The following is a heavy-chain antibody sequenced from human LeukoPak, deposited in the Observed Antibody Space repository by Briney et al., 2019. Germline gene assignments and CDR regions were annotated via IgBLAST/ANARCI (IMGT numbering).Heavy chain of an antibody. J-gene: IGHJ3*02. Sequence: ASVKVSCKASGYTFTGYYMHWVRQAPGQGLEWMGWINPNSAGTNYAQKFQGRVTITRDTSASTAYMELSSLRSEDMAVYYCARDGLTYYYDSSGFGDAFDIWGQGTMVTVSS. CDR3: ARDGLTYYYDSSGFGDAFDI. D-gene: IGHD3-22*01. CDR1: GYTFTGYY. V-gene: IGHV1-2*02. CDR2: INPNSAGT.